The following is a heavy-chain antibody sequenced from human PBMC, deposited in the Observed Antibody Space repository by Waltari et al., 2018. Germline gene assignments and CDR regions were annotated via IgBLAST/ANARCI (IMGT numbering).Heavy chain of an antibody. CDR2: IRYDGSNK. Sequence: LEWVAFIRYDGSNKYYADSVKGRFTISRDNSKNTLYLQMNSLRAEDTAVYYCAKDLSYAFDIWGQGTMVTVSS. CDR3: AKDLSYAFDI. J-gene: IGHJ3*02. V-gene: IGHV3-30*02.